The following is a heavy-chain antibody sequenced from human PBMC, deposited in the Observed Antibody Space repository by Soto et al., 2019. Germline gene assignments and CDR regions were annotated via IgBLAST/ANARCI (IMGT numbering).Heavy chain of an antibody. D-gene: IGHD6-19*01. Sequence: ASVKVSCKASGYTFTTYDISWVRQAPGQGLEWMGWISAYTGNTNYAQKLQGRVTMTTDTSTSTAYMELRSLRSDDTAVYYCARSYTIGWYYFDYWGQGTLVTVSS. V-gene: IGHV1-18*01. CDR1: GYTFTTYD. J-gene: IGHJ4*02. CDR2: ISAYTGNT. CDR3: ARSYTIGWYYFDY.